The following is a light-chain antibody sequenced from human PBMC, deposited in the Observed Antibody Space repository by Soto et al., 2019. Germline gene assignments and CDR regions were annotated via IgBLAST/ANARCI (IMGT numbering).Light chain of an antibody. Sequence: QSALTQPPSASGSPGQSVTISCTGTSSDVGGYDRVSWYQQYPGKVPKLMIYEVSKRPSGVPDRFSASKSGNTASLAITRLQAEDEADYYCQSYDISLHNYVFGTGTKLTVL. J-gene: IGLJ1*01. V-gene: IGLV2-8*01. CDR3: QSYDISLHNYV. CDR1: SSDVGGYDR. CDR2: EVS.